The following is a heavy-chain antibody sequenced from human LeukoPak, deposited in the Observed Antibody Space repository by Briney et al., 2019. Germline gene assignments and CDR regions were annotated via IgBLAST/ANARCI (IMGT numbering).Heavy chain of an antibody. CDR3: AKGDYYGSGSYLY. Sequence: GGSLRLSCAASGFTFSSYSMNWVRQAPGKGLEWVSSISSSSSYIYYADSVKGRFTISRDNAKNSLYLQMNSLRAEDTAVYYCAKGDYYGSGSYLYWGQGTLVTVSS. CDR2: ISSSSSYI. D-gene: IGHD3-10*01. V-gene: IGHV3-21*04. J-gene: IGHJ4*02. CDR1: GFTFSSYS.